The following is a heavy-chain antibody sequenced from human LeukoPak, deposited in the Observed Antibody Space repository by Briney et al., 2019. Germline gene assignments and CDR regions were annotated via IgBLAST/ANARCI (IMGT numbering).Heavy chain of an antibody. CDR2: INPSGGST. V-gene: IGHV1-46*01. J-gene: IGHJ4*02. CDR3: ARVSLYGSWHLKGFDY. CDR1: RYTFTSYY. Sequence: ASVKVSCKASRYTFTSYYMHWVRQAPGQGLEWMGIINPSGGSTSYAQKFQGRVTMTRDTSTSTVYMELSSLRSEDTAVYYCARVSLYGSWHLKGFDYWGQGTLVTVSS. D-gene: IGHD6-13*01.